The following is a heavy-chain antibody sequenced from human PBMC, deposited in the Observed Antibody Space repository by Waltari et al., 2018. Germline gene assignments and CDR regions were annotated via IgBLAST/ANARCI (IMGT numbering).Heavy chain of an antibody. D-gene: IGHD4-17*01. V-gene: IGHV3-23*01. CDR2: CRGSGRT. J-gene: IGHJ3*02. CDR1: GFTFSSYA. CDR3: ARDDYAGACDI. Sequence: DVQLWESGGGLVQPGGSLRLSCVASGFTFSSYAMSWVRQAPGKGRGWFSACRGSGRTYYEGSVNGRSTIARDRSKNTLDLEMNSLRVEDTAVYYCARDDYAGACDIWGQGTMVIVSS.